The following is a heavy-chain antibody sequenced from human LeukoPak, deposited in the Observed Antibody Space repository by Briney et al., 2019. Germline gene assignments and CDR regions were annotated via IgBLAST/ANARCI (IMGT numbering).Heavy chain of an antibody. CDR3: AKDQIGVLPDAFDV. CDR2: IRGNGGGP. J-gene: IGHJ3*01. V-gene: IGHV3-23*01. Sequence: GGSLRLSCAASGFTFTDYAMTWVRPAPGKGLEWVSSIRGNGGGPFYADSVKGRFTISRDNSENMLFLQMNSLRADDAAVYYCAKDQIGVLPDAFDVWGQGAMVSVSS. D-gene: IGHD3-10*01. CDR1: GFTFTDYA.